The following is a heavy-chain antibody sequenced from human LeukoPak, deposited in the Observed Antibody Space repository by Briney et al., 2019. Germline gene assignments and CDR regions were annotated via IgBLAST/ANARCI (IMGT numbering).Heavy chain of an antibody. CDR1: GFTFSSYA. CDR3: ARDRVTGEDYYYMDV. J-gene: IGHJ6*03. Sequence: GGSLRLSCAASGFTFSSYAMHWVRQAPGKGLEWVAVISYDGSNKYYADSVKGRLTISRDNSKNTLYLQMNSLRAEDTAVYYCARDRVTGEDYYYMDVWGKGTTVTVSS. D-gene: IGHD7-27*01. V-gene: IGHV3-30-3*01. CDR2: ISYDGSNK.